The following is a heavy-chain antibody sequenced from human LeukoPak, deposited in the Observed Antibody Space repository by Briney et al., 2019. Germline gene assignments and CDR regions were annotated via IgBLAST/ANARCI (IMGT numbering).Heavy chain of an antibody. CDR3: ARAPSEIGGYYPEYFRH. Sequence: GGSLRLSCAASGFTFSSYWMHWARQAPGKGLVWVSRIKSDGSTNYADSVKGRFTISRDNAKNTLSLQMNSLRAEDTGVYYCARAPSEIGGYYPEYFRHWGQGTLVTASS. CDR2: IKSDGST. V-gene: IGHV3-74*01. J-gene: IGHJ1*01. CDR1: GFTFSSYW. D-gene: IGHD3-22*01.